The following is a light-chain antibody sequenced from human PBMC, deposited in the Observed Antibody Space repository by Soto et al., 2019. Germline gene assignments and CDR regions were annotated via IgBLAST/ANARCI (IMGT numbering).Light chain of an antibody. CDR1: EGIRND. V-gene: IGKV1-6*01. CDR2: TAS. Sequence: AIQMTQSPSSLSASVGDRVTITCRASEGIRNDLHWYQQTPGKAPRLLIYTASSLQSGVPSRFSGSGSGTDFTLTISSLQPEDFATYYCLQDYNYPLTFGQGTKVEIK. CDR3: LQDYNYPLT. J-gene: IGKJ1*01.